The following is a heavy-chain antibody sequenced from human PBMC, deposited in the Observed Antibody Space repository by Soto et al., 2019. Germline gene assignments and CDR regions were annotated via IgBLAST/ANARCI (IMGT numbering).Heavy chain of an antibody. CDR2: INHSGDT. Sequence: QVQLQQWGAGLLKPSETLSLTCAVYGGSFSGYYWSWLRQNPENGLAWIGEINHSGDTKYNPSLESRVTISVDTSKNQFSLKVNSGSAADTDVYYCARTGGMDVWGQGATVTVSS. CDR1: GGSFSGYY. J-gene: IGHJ6*02. V-gene: IGHV4-34*01. CDR3: ARTGGMDV.